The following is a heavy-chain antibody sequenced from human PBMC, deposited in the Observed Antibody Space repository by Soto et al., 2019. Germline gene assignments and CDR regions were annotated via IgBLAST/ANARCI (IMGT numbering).Heavy chain of an antibody. D-gene: IGHD3-3*01. CDR1: GFTFSSYG. V-gene: IGHV3-30*18. CDR2: ISYDGSNK. Sequence: QVQLVESGGGVVQPGRSLRLSCAASGFTFSSYGMHWVRQAPGKGLEWVAVISYDGSNKYYADSVKGRFTISRDNSENTLYLQMNRLRAKDKAVYYCAKALTPRITIFVVVHDAFEIWGQGTMVTVSS. CDR3: AKALTPRITIFVVVHDAFEI. J-gene: IGHJ3*02.